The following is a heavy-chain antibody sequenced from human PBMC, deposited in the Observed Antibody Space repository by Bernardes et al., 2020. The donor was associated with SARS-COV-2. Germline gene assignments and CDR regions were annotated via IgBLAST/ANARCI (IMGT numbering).Heavy chain of an antibody. J-gene: IGHJ4*02. V-gene: IGHV4-39*07. CDR2: IYYSGST. CDR3: ASYIDRGMELRDY. D-gene: IGHD1-7*01. Sequence: SETLSLTCTVSGGSISSSSYYWGWIRQPPGKGLEWIGSIYYSGSTYYNPSLKSRVTISVDTSKNQFSLKLSSVTAADTAVYYCASYIDRGMELRDYWGQGTLVTVSS. CDR1: GGSISSSSYY.